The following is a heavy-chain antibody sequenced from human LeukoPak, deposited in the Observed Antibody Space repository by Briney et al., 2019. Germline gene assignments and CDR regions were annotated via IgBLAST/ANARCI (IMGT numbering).Heavy chain of an antibody. CDR2: VHLSGRT. Sequence: SETLSLTCAVSGGSISSTNWWTWVRQPPGEGLEWIGEVHLSGRTNYNPSLESRVTMSVDMSENHISLKLTSVTAADTAVYYCAREGGPYRPLDYSGQGTLVTVSS. J-gene: IGHJ4*02. CDR1: GGSISSTNW. V-gene: IGHV4-4*02. CDR3: AREGGPYRPLDY.